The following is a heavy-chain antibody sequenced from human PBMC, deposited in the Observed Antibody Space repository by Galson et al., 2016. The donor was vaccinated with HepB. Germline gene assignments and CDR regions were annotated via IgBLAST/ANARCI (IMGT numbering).Heavy chain of an antibody. CDR3: VRLIHCSSVSCNGY. CDR1: GASTGSNRYY. Sequence: LTCTVSGASTGSNRYYWGWIRQPPGKGLEWIGTIYYNGRTHYNSSLKSRLTMSVDTSKNQFSLKLSSVTAADTAVYYCVRLIHCSSVSCNGYWGQGTLVTVSS. CDR2: IYYNGRT. D-gene: IGHD2-2*01. J-gene: IGHJ4*02. V-gene: IGHV4-39*01.